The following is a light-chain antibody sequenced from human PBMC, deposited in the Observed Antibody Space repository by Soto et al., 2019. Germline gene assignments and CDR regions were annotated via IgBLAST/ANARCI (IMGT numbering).Light chain of an antibody. CDR3: QQYNNWPPYT. Sequence: EIVLTQSPATLSVSPGNRATLSCRASQSVNSDLAWYQQKPGQAPRLLIYGASTRATGTPTRFSGSGSWTEFTLTISSLQSEDFAVYFCQQYNNWPPYTFGQGTKLESK. V-gene: IGKV3-15*01. CDR1: QSVNSD. CDR2: GAS. J-gene: IGKJ2*01.